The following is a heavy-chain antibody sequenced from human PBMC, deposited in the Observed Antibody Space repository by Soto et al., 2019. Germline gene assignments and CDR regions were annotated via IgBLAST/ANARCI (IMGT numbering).Heavy chain of an antibody. Sequence: QVQLVQSGAEVKKPGASVQVSCKTSGYTFTSYDINWVRQAPGQGLEWVGWMNTNSDDTRSAQKFRGRLTLTRDKSMRAVYMKLSNLRPDDSAVYYCAREWSAAGHFYGMDVWGQGPKVAVSS. CDR1: GYTFTSYD. CDR3: AREWSAAGHFYGMDV. V-gene: IGHV1-8*01. CDR2: MNTNSDDT. D-gene: IGHD6-13*01. J-gene: IGHJ6*02.